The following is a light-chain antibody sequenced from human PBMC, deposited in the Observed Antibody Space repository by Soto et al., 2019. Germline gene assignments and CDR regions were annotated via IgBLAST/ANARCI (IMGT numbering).Light chain of an antibody. CDR1: SSDVGGYIY. CDR3: TSYTTSNTLYV. Sequence: VLTQPASVSGSPGQSITISCNGTSSDVGGYIYVSWYQQHPGKAPKLIIYEVTNRPSGVSDRFSGSKSGNTASLTISGLQAEDEGDYYCTSYTTSNTLYVFGTGTKVTVL. CDR2: EVT. J-gene: IGLJ1*01. V-gene: IGLV2-14*01.